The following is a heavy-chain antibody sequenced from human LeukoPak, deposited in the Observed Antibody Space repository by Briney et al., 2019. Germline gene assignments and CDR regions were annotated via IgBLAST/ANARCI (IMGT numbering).Heavy chain of an antibody. CDR2: INAGNGNT. Sequence: ASVKVSCKASGCTFTSYAMHWVRQAPGQRLEWMGWINAGNGNTKYSQKFQGRVTITRDTSASTAYMELSSLRSEDTAVYYCARIYDILTGSSHFDYWGQGTLVTASS. J-gene: IGHJ4*02. CDR3: ARIYDILTGSSHFDY. V-gene: IGHV1-3*01. D-gene: IGHD3-9*01. CDR1: GCTFTSYA.